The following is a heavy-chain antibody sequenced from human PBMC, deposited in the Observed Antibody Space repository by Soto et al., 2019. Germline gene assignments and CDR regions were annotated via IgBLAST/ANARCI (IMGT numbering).Heavy chain of an antibody. CDR2: IYYSGST. D-gene: IGHD6-19*01. Sequence: QVQLQESGPGLVKPSETLSLTCTVSGGSISSYYWSWIRQPPGKGLEWIGYIYYSGSTNYNPSLKSRVTISVDTSKNQFSLKLSSVTAADTAVYYCARQSGYSSGWYPEWGPGTLVTVSS. V-gene: IGHV4-59*08. CDR3: ARQSGYSSGWYPE. CDR1: GGSISSYY. J-gene: IGHJ4*02.